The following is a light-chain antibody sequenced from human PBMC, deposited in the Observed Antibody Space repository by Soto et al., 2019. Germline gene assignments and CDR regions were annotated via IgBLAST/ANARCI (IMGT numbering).Light chain of an antibody. CDR2: GES. V-gene: IGKV3-15*01. CDR3: QQYDNWPPT. CDR1: QTVSSR. J-gene: IGKJ4*01. Sequence: EIVMTQSPDTLSVSPGERATLSCRASQTVSSRLAWYQQKPGQAPRLLVYGESTRATGIPARFSGSGSGTEFTLTIASLQSEDFAVYYCQQYDNWPPTFGGGTKVDIK.